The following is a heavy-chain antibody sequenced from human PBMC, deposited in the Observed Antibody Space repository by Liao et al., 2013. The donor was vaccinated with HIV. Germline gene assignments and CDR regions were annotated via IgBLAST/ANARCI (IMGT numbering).Heavy chain of an antibody. CDR3: ARDLGEGVEWLLYTDAFDI. CDR1: GGSITSGDHY. D-gene: IGHD3-3*01. CDR2: IDTSGSI. J-gene: IGHJ3*02. Sequence: QVQLQQWGAGLLKPSETLSLTCTVSGGSITSGDHYWSWIRQPAGKGLEWIGRIDTSGSIKYSPSLKSRVTILVDTSKNQFSLKLSSVTAADTAVYYCARDLGEGVEWLLYTDAFDIWGRGTLVTVSS. V-gene: IGHV4-61*02.